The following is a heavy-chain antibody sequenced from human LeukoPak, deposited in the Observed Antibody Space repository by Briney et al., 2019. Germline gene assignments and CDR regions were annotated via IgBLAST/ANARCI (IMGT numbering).Heavy chain of an antibody. CDR2: IRYDGSNK. CDR1: GFTFSSYG. D-gene: IGHD2-2*01. CDR3: AKSRPLGYCSSTSCFDAFDI. J-gene: IGHJ3*02. V-gene: IGHV3-30*02. Sequence: GGSLRLSCAASGFTFSSYGMHWVRQAPGKGLEWVAFIRYDGSNKYYADSVKGRFTISRDNSKNTLYLQMNSLRAEDTAVYYCAKSRPLGYCSSTSCFDAFDIWGQGTMVTVSS.